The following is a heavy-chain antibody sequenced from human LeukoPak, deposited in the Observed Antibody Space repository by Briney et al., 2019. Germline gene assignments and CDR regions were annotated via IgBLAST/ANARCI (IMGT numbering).Heavy chain of an antibody. V-gene: IGHV3-49*03. Sequence: LILLCSTLGFTSVGYAMSWFRQAPGKGLEGVGCIRSKGYGGTTEYPANVKGSLRISRDDTKSIAYLQMNSLKTEDTAVYYCTRAFCGGDCYPFPRDAFDIWGQGTMVTVSS. D-gene: IGHD2-21*02. CDR1: GFTSVGYA. CDR2: IRSKGYGGTT. J-gene: IGHJ3*02. CDR3: TRAFCGGDCYPFPRDAFDI.